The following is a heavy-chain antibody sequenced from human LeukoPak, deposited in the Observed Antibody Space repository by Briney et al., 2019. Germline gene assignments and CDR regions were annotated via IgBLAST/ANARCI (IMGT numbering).Heavy chain of an antibody. Sequence: PSETLSLTCTVSGGSISSYYWSWIRQPAGKGLEWIGRIYTSGSTNYNPSLKSRVTMSVDTSKNQFSLKLSSVTAADTAVYYCARKSYGSGSYYFDYWGQGTLVTVSS. D-gene: IGHD3-10*01. CDR1: GGSISSYY. CDR2: IYTSGST. CDR3: ARKSYGSGSYYFDY. J-gene: IGHJ4*02. V-gene: IGHV4-4*07.